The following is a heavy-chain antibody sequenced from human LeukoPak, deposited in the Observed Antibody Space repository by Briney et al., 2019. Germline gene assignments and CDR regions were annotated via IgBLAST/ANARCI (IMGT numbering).Heavy chain of an antibody. J-gene: IGHJ6*02. Sequence: VKVSCKASGYTFTGYYMHWVRQAPGQGLEWMGWINPNSGGTNYAQKFRGRVTMTRDTSISTAYMELSRLRSDDTAVYYCARDRSYCGGDCRDYYYYGMDVWGQGTTVTVSS. CDR1: GYTFTGYY. D-gene: IGHD2-21*02. V-gene: IGHV1-2*02. CDR3: ARDRSYCGGDCRDYYYYGMDV. CDR2: INPNSGGT.